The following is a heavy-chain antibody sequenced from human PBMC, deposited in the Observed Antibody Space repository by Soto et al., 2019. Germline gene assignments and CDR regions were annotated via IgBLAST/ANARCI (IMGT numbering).Heavy chain of an antibody. CDR1: GGTFSSYA. CDR3: ARALYSSGWYWSWYFDL. CDR2: IIPIFGTA. J-gene: IGHJ2*01. V-gene: IGHV1-69*01. D-gene: IGHD6-19*01. Sequence: QVQLVQSGAEVKKPGSSVKVSCKASGGTFSSYAISWVRQAPGQGLEWMGGIIPIFGTANYAQKFKGRVTITADESTSTAYMELSSLRSDDTAVYYCARALYSSGWYWSWYFDLWGRGTLVTVSS.